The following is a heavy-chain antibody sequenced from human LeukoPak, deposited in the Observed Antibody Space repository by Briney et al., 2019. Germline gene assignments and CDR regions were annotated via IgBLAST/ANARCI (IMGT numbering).Heavy chain of an antibody. J-gene: IGHJ2*01. V-gene: IGHV3-7*04. Sequence: GGSLRLSCAASGFTFSSFWMSWVRHAPWKGLELVANIKQDGSEKYYVDSVKGRFTVSRDNAENSLYLQMNSLRAEDTAVYYCARGYCSGGSCFSSTGNFDLWGRGTLVTVSS. CDR2: IKQDGSEK. CDR3: ARGYCSGGSCFSSTGNFDL. CDR1: GFTFSSFW. D-gene: IGHD2-15*01.